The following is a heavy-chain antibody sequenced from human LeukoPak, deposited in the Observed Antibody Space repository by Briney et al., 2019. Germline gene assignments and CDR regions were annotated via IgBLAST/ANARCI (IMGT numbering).Heavy chain of an antibody. CDR1: GGSVSSGNYY. Sequence: PSETLSLTCTVSGGSVSSGNYYWTWIRLPPGKGLEWIGYTYDRGHTNYNLSLKSRVTISVDTSKKQFSLKLSSTTAADPGVFYCARAAMTRGVISLVNWGEGTLVTVS. J-gene: IGHJ4*02. CDR2: TYDRGHT. CDR3: ARAAMTRGVISLVN. V-gene: IGHV4-61*01. D-gene: IGHD3-10*01.